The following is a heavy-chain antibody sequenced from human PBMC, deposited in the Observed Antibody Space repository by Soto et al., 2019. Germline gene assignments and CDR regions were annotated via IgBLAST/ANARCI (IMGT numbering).Heavy chain of an antibody. CDR1: GYTFSSYT. D-gene: IGHD5-12*01. J-gene: IGHJ3*02. Sequence: ASVKVSCKASGYTFSSYTISWVRQAPGQGLEWMGRIIPILGIANYAQKSRGRVTITADKSTSTAYMELSSLRSEDTAVYYCARGRDGYNFAAFDIWGQGTMVTVSS. CDR2: IIPILGIA. V-gene: IGHV1-69*02. CDR3: ARGRDGYNFAAFDI.